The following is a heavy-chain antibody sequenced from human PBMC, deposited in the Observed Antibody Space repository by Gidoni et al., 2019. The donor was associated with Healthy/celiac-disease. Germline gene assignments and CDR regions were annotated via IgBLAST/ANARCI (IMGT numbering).Heavy chain of an antibody. D-gene: IGHD6-6*01. J-gene: IGHJ6*03. Sequence: EVQLVESGGGLVQPDRSLRLSCAASGFTFDDYAMHWVRQAQGKGLERVSGSSWNSGSIGYEDSVKGRFTISRDNAKNSLYMQMNSLRAEDTALYYCAKEQLANAKAMDVWGKGTTVTVSS. CDR2: SSWNSGSI. V-gene: IGHV3-9*01. CDR3: AKEQLANAKAMDV. CDR1: GFTFDDYA.